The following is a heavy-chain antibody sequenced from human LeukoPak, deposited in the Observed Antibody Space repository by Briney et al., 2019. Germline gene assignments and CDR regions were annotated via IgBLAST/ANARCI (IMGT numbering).Heavy chain of an antibody. CDR2: INSDGSTT. V-gene: IGHV3-74*01. D-gene: IGHD3-3*01. Sequence: GGSLRLSCAASGFTFRNYWMHWVRQAPGKGLVWVSRINSDGSTTNYADSVKGRFTVSRDNAKNTLYLQMNSLRAEDTAVYYCARVSSLEWLFPGFWGQGTLVTVSS. CDR3: ARVSSLEWLFPGF. J-gene: IGHJ4*02. CDR1: GFTFRNYW.